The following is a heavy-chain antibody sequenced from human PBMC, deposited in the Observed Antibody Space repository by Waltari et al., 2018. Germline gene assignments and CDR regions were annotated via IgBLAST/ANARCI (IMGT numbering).Heavy chain of an antibody. Sequence: QVQLQESGPGLVKPWETLSLTCAVSGYSISSVYYWGWIRQPPGKGLEWIGSIYHSGSTYYNPSLKSRVTISVDTSKNQFSLKLSSVTAADTAVYYCARAVRDNWNPGWFDPWGQGTLVTVSS. V-gene: IGHV4-38-2*01. J-gene: IGHJ5*02. CDR1: GYSISSVYY. CDR2: IYHSGST. D-gene: IGHD1-1*01. CDR3: ARAVRDNWNPGWFDP.